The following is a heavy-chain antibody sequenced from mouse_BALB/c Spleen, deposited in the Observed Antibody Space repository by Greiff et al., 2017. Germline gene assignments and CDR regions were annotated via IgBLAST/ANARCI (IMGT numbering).Heavy chain of an antibody. CDR1: GFTFSSYT. J-gene: IGHJ3*01. V-gene: IGHV5-6-4*01. Sequence: EVKLMESGGGLVKPGGSLKLSCAASGFTFSSYTMSWVRQTPEKRLEWVATISSGGSYTYYPDSVKGRFTISRDNAKNTLYLQMSSLKSEDTAMYYCTRVGYDYPFAYWGQGTLVTVSA. CDR3: TRVGYDYPFAY. D-gene: IGHD2-4*01. CDR2: ISSGGSYT.